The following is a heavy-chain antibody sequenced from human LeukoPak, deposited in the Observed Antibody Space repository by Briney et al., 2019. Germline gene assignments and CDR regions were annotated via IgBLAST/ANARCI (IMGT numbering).Heavy chain of an antibody. CDR1: GGSFSGYY. CDR2: INHSGST. D-gene: IGHD1-1*01. V-gene: IGHV4-34*01. CDR3: ARGRTTHNWFDP. Sequence: SETLSLTCAVYGGSFSGYYWSWIRQPPGKGLEWIGEINHSGSTNYNPSLKSRATISVDTSKNQFSLKLSSVTAADTAVYYCARGRTTHNWFDPWGQGTLVTVSS. J-gene: IGHJ5*02.